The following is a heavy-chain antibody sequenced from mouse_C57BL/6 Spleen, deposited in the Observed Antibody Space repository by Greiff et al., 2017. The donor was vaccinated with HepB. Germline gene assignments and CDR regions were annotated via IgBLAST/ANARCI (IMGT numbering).Heavy chain of an antibody. CDR1: GYTFTSYW. Sequence: QVQLQQPGAELVKPGASVKLSCKASGYTFTSYWMHWVKQRPGQGLEWIGMIYPNSGSTNYNEKFKSKATLTVDKSSSTAYMQLSSLTSEDSAVYYCARKGVYDYDGPFAYWGQGTLVTVSA. CDR3: ARKGVYDYDGPFAY. J-gene: IGHJ3*01. V-gene: IGHV1-64*01. CDR2: IYPNSGST. D-gene: IGHD2-4*01.